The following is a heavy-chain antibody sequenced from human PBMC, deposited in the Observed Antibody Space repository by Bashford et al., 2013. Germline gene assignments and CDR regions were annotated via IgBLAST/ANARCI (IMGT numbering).Heavy chain of an antibody. Sequence: PSVKVSCKGSGYTFTSYGISWVRQAPGQGLEWMGWIGAYNGNTNTNYARKLQGRVTMTTDTSTSTAYMELRSLRSDDTAVYYCARAVHSYGYYYYGMDVWGQGDHGHRLL. J-gene: IGHJ6*02. CDR3: ARAVHSYGYYYYGMDV. CDR2: IGAYNGNTNT. D-gene: IGHD5-18*01. CDR1: GYTFTSYG. V-gene: IGHV1-18*04.